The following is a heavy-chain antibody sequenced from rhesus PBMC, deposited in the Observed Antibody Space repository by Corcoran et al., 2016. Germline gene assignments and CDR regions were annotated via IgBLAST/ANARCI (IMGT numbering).Heavy chain of an antibody. D-gene: IGHD6-25*01. Sequence: EVQLVESGGGLVQPGGSLRLSCAASGFTFSSYGMSWVRQAPGKGLDWGSYISTGGDSTYYADSVKGRFTISRDNSKNTLSLQMNSLRAEDTAVYYCAKDSGSLGFDVWGPGVLVTVSS. CDR2: ISTGGDST. J-gene: IGHJ5-1*01. CDR1: GFTFSSYG. V-gene: IGHV3S5*01. CDR3: AKDSGSLGFDV.